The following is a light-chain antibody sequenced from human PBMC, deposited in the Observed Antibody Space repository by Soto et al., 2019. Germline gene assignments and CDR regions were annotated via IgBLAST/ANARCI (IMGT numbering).Light chain of an antibody. CDR1: QSAGNF. V-gene: IGKV3D-15*01. J-gene: IGKJ5*01. CDR3: QQHTQWPIP. CDR2: YIS. Sequence: EMGLKQSPGTVSLSPGEGATLSCRASQSAGNFLAWYQQKPGQAPRLLIYYISTRATGIPARFSGSGSGTEFTLTINSLQSEDSAVYYCQQHTQWPIPFGQGTRLEIK.